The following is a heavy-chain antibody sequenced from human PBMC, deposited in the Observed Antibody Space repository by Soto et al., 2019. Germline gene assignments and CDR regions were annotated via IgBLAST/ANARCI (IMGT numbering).Heavy chain of an antibody. CDR3: AKDEWLAPDY. J-gene: IGHJ4*02. V-gene: IGHV3-30*18. Sequence: GGSLRLSCAASGFTFSSYGMHWVRQAPGKGLEWVAVISYDGSNKYYADSVKGRFTISRDNSKNTLYLQMNSLRAEDTAVYYCAKDEWLAPDYWGQGTLVTVTS. CDR1: GFTFSSYG. CDR2: ISYDGSNK. D-gene: IGHD6-19*01.